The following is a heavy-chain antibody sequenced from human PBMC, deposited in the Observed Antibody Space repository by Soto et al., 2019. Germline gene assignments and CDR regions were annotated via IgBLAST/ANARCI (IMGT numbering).Heavy chain of an antibody. J-gene: IGHJ6*03. CDR2: INHSGST. V-gene: IGHV4-34*01. CDR3: ARGESDLVLWFGELLRNYYYYYYMDV. CDR1: GGSFSGYY. Sequence: SETLSLTCAVYGGSFSGYYWSWIRQPPGKGLEWIGEINHSGSTNYNPFLKSRVTISVDTSKNQFSLKLSSVTAADTAVYYCARGESDLVLWFGELLRNYYYYYYMDVWGKGTTVTVSS. D-gene: IGHD3-10*01.